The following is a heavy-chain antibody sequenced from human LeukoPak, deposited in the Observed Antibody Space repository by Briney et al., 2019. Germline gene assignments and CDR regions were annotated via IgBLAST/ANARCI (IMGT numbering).Heavy chain of an antibody. CDR2: ISYDGSNK. J-gene: IGHJ4*02. D-gene: IGHD3-16*02. CDR3: ARDSLGG. CDR1: GFTFSSYA. V-gene: IGHV3-30*14. Sequence: QTGGSLRLSCAASGFTFSSYAMHWVRQAPGKGLEWVAVISYDGSNKYYADSVKGRFTISRDNSKNTPYLQMNSLRAEDTAVYYCARDSLGGWSQGTLVTVSS.